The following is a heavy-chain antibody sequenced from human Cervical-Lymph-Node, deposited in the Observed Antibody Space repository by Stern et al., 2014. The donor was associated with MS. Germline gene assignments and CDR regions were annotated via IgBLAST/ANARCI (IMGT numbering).Heavy chain of an antibody. CDR2: IYYSGST. D-gene: IGHD4-17*01. V-gene: IGHV4-30-4*01. J-gene: IGHJ4*02. Sequence: QLQLQESGPGLVKPSQTLSLTCTVSGGSISSGDYYWSWIRQPPGKGLEWIGYIYYSGSTYYNPSLKSRVTISVDTSKNQFSLKLSSVTAADTAVYYCARDWDEGLEGDYGYFDYWGQGTLVTVSS. CDR1: GGSISSGDYY. CDR3: ARDWDEGLEGDYGYFDY.